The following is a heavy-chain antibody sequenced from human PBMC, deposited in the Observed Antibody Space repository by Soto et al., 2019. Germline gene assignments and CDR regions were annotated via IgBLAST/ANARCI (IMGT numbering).Heavy chain of an antibody. J-gene: IGHJ6*02. CDR1: GGTFSSYA. V-gene: IGHV1-69*01. CDR2: IIPIFGTA. CDR3: ARGGITMVRGVHFGGMDV. Sequence: QVQLVQSGAEVKKPGSSVKVSCKASGGTFSSYAISWVRQAPGQGREWMGGIIPIFGTANYAQKFQGRVTITADESTSTAYMELSRLRSEDTAVYYCARGGITMVRGVHFGGMDVWGQGTTVTVSS. D-gene: IGHD3-10*01.